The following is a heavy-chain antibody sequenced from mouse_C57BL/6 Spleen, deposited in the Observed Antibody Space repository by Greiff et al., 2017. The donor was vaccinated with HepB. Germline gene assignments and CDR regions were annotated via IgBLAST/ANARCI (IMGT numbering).Heavy chain of an antibody. CDR2: IDPETGGT. Sequence: VQLQQSGAELVRPGASVTLSCKASGYTFTDYEMHWVKQTPVHGLEWIGAIDPETGGTAYNQKFKGKAILTADKSSSTSYLELRSLTSEDSAVVYCTRFYYCSLLYWGQGTLVTVSA. D-gene: IGHD1-1*01. CDR3: TRFYYCSLLY. V-gene: IGHV1-15*01. CDR1: GYTFTDYE. J-gene: IGHJ3*01.